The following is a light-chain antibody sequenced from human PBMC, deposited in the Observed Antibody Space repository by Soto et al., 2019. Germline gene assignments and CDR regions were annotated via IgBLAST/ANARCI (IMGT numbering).Light chain of an antibody. V-gene: IGLV1-51*01. CDR2: DNT. J-gene: IGLJ2*01. CDR3: GTWDGSLSAGV. Sequence: QSVLTQPPSVSAAPGQKVTISCSGSTSNIENNYVSWYQQLPGAAPKLLIYDNTERPSGIPDRFSGSKSGTSATLDITGLQHGDEGRYYCGTWDGSLSAGVFGGGTKLTVL. CDR1: TSNIENNY.